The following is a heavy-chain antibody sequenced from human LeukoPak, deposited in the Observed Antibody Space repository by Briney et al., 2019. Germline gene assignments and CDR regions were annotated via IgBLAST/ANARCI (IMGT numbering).Heavy chain of an antibody. CDR3: AAHFSSGFSCFDY. V-gene: IGHV3-15*01. D-gene: IGHD3-3*02. Sequence: GGSLRLSCVVSGFSFSDAWMSWVRQAPGRGLEWVGHIKTKSQGGTTVYAAPVRGRVTISRDDSKNTVYLQMNSLKTEDTAVYYCAAHFSSGFSCFDYWGQGSLVTVSS. CDR2: IKTKSQGGTT. J-gene: IGHJ4*02. CDR1: GFSFSDAW.